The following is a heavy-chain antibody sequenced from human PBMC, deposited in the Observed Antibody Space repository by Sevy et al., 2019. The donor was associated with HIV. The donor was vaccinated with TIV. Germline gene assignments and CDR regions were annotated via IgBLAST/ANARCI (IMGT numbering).Heavy chain of an antibody. CDR2: IKYDGSQK. CDR1: GFTFSSYW. J-gene: IGHJ4*02. V-gene: IGHV3-7*03. CDR3: TRLSLGADVDY. Sequence: GVSLRLSCVASGFTFSSYWMKWVRQAPGKGLECVANIKYDGSQKSYVDSVKGRFTISRDNAKNSLYLQMNSLRAEDTAVYYCTRLSLGADVDYWGQGTLVTVSS.